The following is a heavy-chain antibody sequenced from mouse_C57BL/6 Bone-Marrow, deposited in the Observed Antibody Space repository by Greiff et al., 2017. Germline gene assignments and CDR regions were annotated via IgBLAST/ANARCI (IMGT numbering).Heavy chain of an antibody. V-gene: IGHV1-39*01. CDR1: GYSFTDYN. J-gene: IGHJ4*01. CDR3: ARGYYCSSYYAMDY. CDR2: INPNYGTT. Sequence: EVKLQESGPELVKPGASVKISCKASGYSFTDYNMNWVKQSNGKSLEWIGVINPNYGTTSYNQKFKGKATLTVDQSSSTAYMQLNSLTSEDSAVYYCARGYYCSSYYAMDYWGQGTSVTVSS. D-gene: IGHD1-1*01.